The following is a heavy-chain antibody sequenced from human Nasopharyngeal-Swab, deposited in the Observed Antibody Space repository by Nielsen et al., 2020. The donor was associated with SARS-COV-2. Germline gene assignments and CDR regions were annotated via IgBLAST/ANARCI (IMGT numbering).Heavy chain of an antibody. V-gene: IGHV4-39*07. CDR2: IYYSGST. D-gene: IGHD1-20*01. Sequence: SETLSLTCTVSGGSISSSSYYWGWIRQPPGKGLEWIGSIYYSGSTYYNPSLKSRVTISVDTSKNQFSLKLSSVTAADTAVYYCAREGNWNSRWFDPWGQGTLVTVSS. CDR1: GGSISSSSYY. J-gene: IGHJ5*02. CDR3: AREGNWNSRWFDP.